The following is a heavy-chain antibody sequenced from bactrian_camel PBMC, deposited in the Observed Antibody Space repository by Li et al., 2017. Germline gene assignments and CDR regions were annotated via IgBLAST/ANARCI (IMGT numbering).Heavy chain of an antibody. Sequence: QLVESGGDSVQAGGSLRLSCIASGYTHSGHCIGWFRQAPGKEREGVAHIGRYGEPTYAVAGKGRFTISRDNAKNTVYLQMNSLKPEDTATYYCAADRPQYSDYESICGGDFGYWGQGTQVTVS. CDR3: AADRPQYSDYESICGGDFGY. V-gene: IGHV3S53*01. D-gene: IGHD4*01. J-gene: IGHJ6*01. CDR1: GYTHSGHC. CDR2: IGRYGEP.